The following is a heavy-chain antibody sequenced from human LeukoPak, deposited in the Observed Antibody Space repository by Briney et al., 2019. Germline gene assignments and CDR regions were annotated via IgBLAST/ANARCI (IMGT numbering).Heavy chain of an antibody. CDR3: ARDSSGRYRPRLYYFDY. D-gene: IGHD6-19*01. V-gene: IGHV1-69*13. CDR2: IIPIFGTA. Sequence: SVKVSCKASGGTFSSYAISWVRQAPGQGLEWMGGIIPIFGTANYAQKFQGRVTITADESTSTAYMELSSLRSEDTAVYYCARDSSGRYRPRLYYFDYWGQGTLVTVSS. J-gene: IGHJ4*02. CDR1: GGTFSSYA.